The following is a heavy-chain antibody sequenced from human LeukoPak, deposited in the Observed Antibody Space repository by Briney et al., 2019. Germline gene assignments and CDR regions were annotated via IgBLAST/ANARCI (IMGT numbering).Heavy chain of an antibody. CDR3: ARDMVRGVTNY. Sequence: ASVTVSCTTSGYTFISYGVTWVRQAPGQGLEWMGWINPNSGGTNYAQKFQGRVTMTRDTSISTAYMELSRLRSDDTAVYYCARDMVRGVTNYWGQGTLVTVSS. CDR1: GYTFISYG. D-gene: IGHD3-10*01. V-gene: IGHV1-2*02. J-gene: IGHJ4*02. CDR2: INPNSGGT.